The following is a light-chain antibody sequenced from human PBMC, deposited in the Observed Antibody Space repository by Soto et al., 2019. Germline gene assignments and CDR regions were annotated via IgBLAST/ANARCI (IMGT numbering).Light chain of an antibody. CDR2: DAS. V-gene: IGKV1-5*01. Sequence: DIQMTQSPSTLSASVGDRVTITCRASQTIFNWLAWYQRKPGRAPNLLIYDASSLQSGVPSTFSGSGSGTEFTFTISRLQPGDFATYYCQQYNSYPWTFGQGTKVEIK. J-gene: IGKJ1*01. CDR1: QTIFNW. CDR3: QQYNSYPWT.